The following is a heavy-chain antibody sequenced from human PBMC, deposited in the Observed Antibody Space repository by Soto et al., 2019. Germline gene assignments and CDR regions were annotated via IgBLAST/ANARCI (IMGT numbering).Heavy chain of an antibody. CDR3: ATAPYSGSYYGDY. D-gene: IGHD1-26*01. Sequence: SVKVSCKASGGTFSSYAVSWVRQAPGQGLEWMGGIIPIFGTANYAQKFQGRVTITADKSTSTAYMELSSLRSEDTAVYYCATAPYSGSYYGDYWGQGTLVTVSS. J-gene: IGHJ4*02. V-gene: IGHV1-69*06. CDR1: GGTFSSYA. CDR2: IIPIFGTA.